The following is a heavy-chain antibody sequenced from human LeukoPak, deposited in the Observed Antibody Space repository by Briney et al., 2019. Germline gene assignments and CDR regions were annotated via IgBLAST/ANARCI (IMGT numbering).Heavy chain of an antibody. J-gene: IGHJ4*02. V-gene: IGHV4-61*02. CDR3: ARASYSYDINGWVPFDY. Sequence: PSETLSLICTVSGNSISSGDNYWSWIRQPAGKGLEWIGRIYTSGSTNYNPSLKSRVTISGDTSKNQFSLRLSSVTAADTAVYYCARASYSYDINGWVPFDYWGQGTLVTVSS. CDR2: IYTSGST. D-gene: IGHD3-22*01. CDR1: GNSISSGDNY.